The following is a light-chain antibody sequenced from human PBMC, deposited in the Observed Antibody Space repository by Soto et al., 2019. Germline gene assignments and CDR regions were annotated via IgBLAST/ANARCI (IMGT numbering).Light chain of an antibody. J-gene: IGLJ2*01. V-gene: IGLV4-69*02. CDR3: QTWGRGIVV. CDR2: LNSDGSH. Sequence: QSVLTQSPSASASLGASVSVTCTLTSGHSSYAIAWHQQQPEKGPRFLMRLNSDGSHSKGDGIPDRFSGSSSGAERYLIISSLQSEDEADYYCQTWGRGIVVFGGGTKLTVL. CDR1: SGHSSYA.